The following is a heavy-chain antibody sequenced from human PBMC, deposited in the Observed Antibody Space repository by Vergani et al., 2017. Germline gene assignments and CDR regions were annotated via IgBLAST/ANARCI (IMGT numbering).Heavy chain of an antibody. D-gene: IGHD2-2*01. CDR3: ARERRYCSSTSCYAPVFYYYYYMDV. CDR1: GYTFTSYG. CDR2: ISAYNGNT. Sequence: QVQLVQSGAEVKKPGASVKVSCKASGYTFTSYGISWVRQAPGQGLEWMGWISAYNGNTNYAQKLQGRVTMTTDTSTSTAYMELRSLRSDDTAVYYCARERRYCSSTSCYAPVFYYYYYMDVWGKGTTVTVSS. J-gene: IGHJ6*03. V-gene: IGHV1-18*04.